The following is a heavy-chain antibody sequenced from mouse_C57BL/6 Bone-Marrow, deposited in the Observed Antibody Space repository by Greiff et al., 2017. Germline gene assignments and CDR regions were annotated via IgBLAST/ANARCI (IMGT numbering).Heavy chain of an antibody. J-gene: IGHJ2*01. CDR3: TRACYGKGGFDY. CDR2: ISSGGDYT. D-gene: IGHD2-10*01. CDR1: GFTFSSYA. Sequence: EVKLQESGEGLVKPGGSLKLSCAASGFTFSSYAMSWVRQTPEKRLEWVAYISSGGDYTYYADTVKGRFTISRDNARNTLYLQMSSLKSEDTAMYYCTRACYGKGGFDYWGQGTTLTVSS. V-gene: IGHV5-9-1*02.